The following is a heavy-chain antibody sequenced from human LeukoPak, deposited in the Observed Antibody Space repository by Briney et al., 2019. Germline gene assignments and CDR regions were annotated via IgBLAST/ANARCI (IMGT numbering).Heavy chain of an antibody. J-gene: IGHJ4*02. CDR3: ARDPTAIAAADDYYFDY. Sequence: GGSLRLSCAASGFTFSSYSMNWVRQAPGKGLEWVSSISSSSSYIYYADSVKGRFTISRDNAKNSLYLQMNSLRAEDTAVYYCARDPTAIAAADDYYFDYGAREPWSPSPQ. V-gene: IGHV3-21*01. CDR2: ISSSSSYI. D-gene: IGHD6-13*01. CDR1: GFTFSSYS.